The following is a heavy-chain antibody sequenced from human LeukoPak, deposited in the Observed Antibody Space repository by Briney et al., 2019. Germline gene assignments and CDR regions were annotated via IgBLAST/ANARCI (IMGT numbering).Heavy chain of an antibody. CDR1: GFTFSSYA. V-gene: IGHV3-23*01. D-gene: IGHD6-6*01. CDR2: ISGTGGST. CDR3: AKEGGRIAARPFDY. Sequence: GGSLRLSCAASGFTFSSYAMSWVRQAPGKGLEWVSGISGTGGSTYYADSVKGRFTISRDNSKNTVSLQMNSLRAEDTAVYYCAKEGGRIAARPFDYWGQGTLVTVSS. J-gene: IGHJ4*02.